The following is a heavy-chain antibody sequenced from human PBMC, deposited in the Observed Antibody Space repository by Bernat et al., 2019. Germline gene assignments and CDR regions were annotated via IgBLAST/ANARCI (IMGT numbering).Heavy chain of an antibody. CDR3: ARVPQKIVVVVAATCDY. V-gene: IGHV3-21*01. CDR2: ISSSSSYI. Sequence: EVQLVESGGGLVKPGGSLRLSCAASGFTFSSYSMNWVRQAPGKGLEWVSSISSSSSYIYYADSVKGRFTISRDNAKNSLNLQMNSLRAEDTAVYYCARVPQKIVVVVAATCDYWGQGTLVTVSS. D-gene: IGHD2-15*01. CDR1: GFTFSSYS. J-gene: IGHJ4*02.